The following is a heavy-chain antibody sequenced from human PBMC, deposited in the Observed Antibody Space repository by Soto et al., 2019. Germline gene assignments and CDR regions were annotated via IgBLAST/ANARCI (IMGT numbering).Heavy chain of an antibody. J-gene: IGHJ4*02. Sequence: GGSLRLSCAASGFGFSSCAMHWVRQAPGKGLEWVAVISYDGTNKYYADSVKGRFIISRDNSKSTLYLQMKSLRTEDTAVYYCAKAVTTVTPLGYDSWGQGILVTVSS. CDR2: ISYDGTNK. D-gene: IGHD4-17*01. CDR1: GFGFSSCA. V-gene: IGHV3-30*18. CDR3: AKAVTTVTPLGYDS.